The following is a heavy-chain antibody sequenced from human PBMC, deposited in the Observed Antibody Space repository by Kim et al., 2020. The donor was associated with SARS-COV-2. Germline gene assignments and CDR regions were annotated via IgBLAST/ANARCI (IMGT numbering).Heavy chain of an antibody. CDR1: GFTFSSYA. D-gene: IGHD4-17*01. CDR2: ISGSGGST. CDR3: ANKGGTYSAYGDYVGYYYYGMDV. J-gene: IGHJ6*02. V-gene: IGHV3-23*01. Sequence: GGSLRLSCAASGFTFSSYAMSWVRQAPGKGLEWVSAISGSGGSTYYADSVKGRFTISRDNSKNTLYLQMNSLRAEDTAVYYCANKGGTYSAYGDYVGYYYYGMDVWGQGTTVTVSS.